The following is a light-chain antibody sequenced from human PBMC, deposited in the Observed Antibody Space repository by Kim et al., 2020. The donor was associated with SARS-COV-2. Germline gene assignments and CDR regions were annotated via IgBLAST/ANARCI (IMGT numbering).Light chain of an antibody. CDR1: QSVTSNY. J-gene: IGKJ5*01. CDR3: QQYGSSPPIT. V-gene: IGKV3-20*01. CDR2: GAS. Sequence: EIVLTQSPGTLSLSPGERATLSCRASQSVTSNYLAWYQQKPGQAPRLLINGASSRATGIPDRISGSGSGTDFTLTISRLEPEDFAVYYCQQYGSSPPITFGQGTRLEIK.